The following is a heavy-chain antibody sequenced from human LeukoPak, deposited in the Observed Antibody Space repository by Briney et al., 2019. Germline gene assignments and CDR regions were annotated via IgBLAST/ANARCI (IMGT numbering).Heavy chain of an antibody. V-gene: IGHV3-48*04. CDR1: GFTLSSYS. J-gene: IGHJ4*02. Sequence: PGGSLRLSCAASGFTLSSYSMNWVRQAPGNGLEWAAYISSSSITIYYADSVKARFTISRDNAKSSLYLQMNSLRAEDTAVYYCARGYYDSSGYCYGAYWGQGTLVTVSS. D-gene: IGHD3-22*01. CDR3: ARGYYDSSGYCYGAY. CDR2: ISSSSITI.